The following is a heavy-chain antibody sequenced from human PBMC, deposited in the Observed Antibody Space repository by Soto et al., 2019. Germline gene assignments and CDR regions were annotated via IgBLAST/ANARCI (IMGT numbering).Heavy chain of an antibody. CDR3: ARGSSSWSYYFDY. D-gene: IGHD6-13*01. CDR1: GGSFSGYY. V-gene: IGHV4-31*11. CDR2: IYYSGST. Sequence: SETLSLTCAVYGGSFSGYYWSWIRQHPGKGLEWIGYIYYSGSTYYNPSLKSRVTISVDTSKNQFSLKLSSVTAADTAVYYCARGSSSWSYYFDYWGQGTLVTAPQ. J-gene: IGHJ4*02.